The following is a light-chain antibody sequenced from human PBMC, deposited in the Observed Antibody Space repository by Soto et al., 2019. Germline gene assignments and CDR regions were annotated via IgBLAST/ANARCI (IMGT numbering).Light chain of an antibody. V-gene: IGLV2-14*01. J-gene: IGLJ1*01. CDR2: DVS. CDR3: SSYTRSSSYV. Sequence: QSVLTQPASVFGSPGQSITISYTGTSSDVGGYNYVSWYQQHPGKAPKLMIYDVSNRPSGVSNRFSGSKSGSTASLTISGLQAEDEADYYCSSYTRSSSYVYGTGTKVTVL. CDR1: SSDVGGYNY.